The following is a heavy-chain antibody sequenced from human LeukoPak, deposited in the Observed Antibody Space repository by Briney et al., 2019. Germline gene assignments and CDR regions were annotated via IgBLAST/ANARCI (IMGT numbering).Heavy chain of an antibody. Sequence: GGSLRLSCAASGFTFSSYGMHWVRQPPGKGLEWVAVISYDGSKKYYADSVKGRFTISRDNSKNTLYLQMNSLRAEDTAVYYCAKDRGIAVAGYFDYWGQGTLVTVSS. CDR1: GFTFSSYG. CDR2: ISYDGSKK. CDR3: AKDRGIAVAGYFDY. V-gene: IGHV3-30*18. J-gene: IGHJ4*02. D-gene: IGHD6-19*01.